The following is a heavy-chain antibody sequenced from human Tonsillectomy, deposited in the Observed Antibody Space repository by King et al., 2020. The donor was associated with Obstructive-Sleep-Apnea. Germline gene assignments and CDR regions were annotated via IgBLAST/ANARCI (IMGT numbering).Heavy chain of an antibody. D-gene: IGHD3-9*01. V-gene: IGHV4-31*03. CDR3: ARGYDILTGYPPQFDY. CDR1: GGSISSGGYY. J-gene: IGHJ4*02. CDR2: IYYSGST. Sequence: QLQESGPGLVKPSQTLSLTCTVSGGSISSGGYYWSWIRQHPGKGLEWIGYIYYSGSTYYNPSLKSRVTISVDTSMNQFSLKLSSVTAADTAVYSCARGYDILTGYPPQFDYWGQGTLVTVSS.